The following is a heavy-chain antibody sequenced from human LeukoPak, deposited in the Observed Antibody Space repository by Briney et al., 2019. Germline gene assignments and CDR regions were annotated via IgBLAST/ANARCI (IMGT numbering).Heavy chain of an antibody. Sequence: GGSLGLSCAASGFTFSSYAMSWVRQAPGKGLEWVSAISGSGGSTYYADSVKGRFTISRDNSKNTLYLQMNSLRAEDTAVYYCAKAIVVVIGYFDYWGQGTLVTVSS. D-gene: IGHD3-22*01. V-gene: IGHV3-23*01. CDR2: ISGSGGST. CDR1: GFTFSSYA. J-gene: IGHJ4*02. CDR3: AKAIVVVIGYFDY.